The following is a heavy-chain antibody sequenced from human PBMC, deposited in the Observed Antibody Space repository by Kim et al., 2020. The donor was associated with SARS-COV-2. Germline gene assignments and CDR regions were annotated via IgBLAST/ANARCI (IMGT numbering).Heavy chain of an antibody. Sequence: SETLSLTCTVSGGSISSSSYYWGWIRQPPGKGLEWIGSIYYSGSTYYTPSLKIRVTISVDTSKNQFSLNLSTVTAAATAVYYCARQRKQCLVQDAFDLWGEGTRVTVS. CDR3: ARQRKQCLVQDAFDL. CDR2: IYYSGST. D-gene: IGHD6-19*01. J-gene: IGHJ3*01. V-gene: IGHV4-39*01. CDR1: GGSISSSSYY.